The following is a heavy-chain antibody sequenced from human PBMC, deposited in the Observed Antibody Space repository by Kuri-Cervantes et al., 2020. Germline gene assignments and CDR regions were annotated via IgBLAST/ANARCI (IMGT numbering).Heavy chain of an antibody. CDR2: ISAYTGDT. CDR1: RNTLTNYG. V-gene: IGHV1-18*01. Sequence: ASVKVSCKASRNTLTNYGVSWVRQAPGQGLEWMGWISAYTGDTNYAQKLQDRVTMTTDTSKSIAYMELRSLRSDDTAVYYCARDWGYYDSSGYYPDYWGQGTLVTVSS. CDR3: ARDWGYYDSSGYYPDY. D-gene: IGHD3-22*01. J-gene: IGHJ4*02.